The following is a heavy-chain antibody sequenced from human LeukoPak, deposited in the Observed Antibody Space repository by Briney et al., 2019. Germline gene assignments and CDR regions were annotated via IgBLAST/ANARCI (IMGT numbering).Heavy chain of an antibody. CDR2: ISSSGSTI. J-gene: IGHJ5*02. D-gene: IGHD2-2*01. V-gene: IGHV3-48*04. Sequence: GGSLRLSCAASGFTFSSYAMHWVRQAPGKGLEWVSYISSSGSTIYYADSVKGRFTISRDNAKNSLYLQMNSLRAEDTAVYYCARDLLTKYQLPRGWFDPWGQGTLVTVSS. CDR1: GFTFSSYA. CDR3: ARDLLTKYQLPRGWFDP.